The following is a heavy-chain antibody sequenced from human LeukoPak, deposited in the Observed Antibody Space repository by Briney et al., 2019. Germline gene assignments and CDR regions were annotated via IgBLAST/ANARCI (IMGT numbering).Heavy chain of an antibody. V-gene: IGHV4-31*03. CDR1: GDSINDNNYY. CDR3: ARKMPEQWLVPYYFDY. J-gene: IGHJ4*02. Sequence: PSETLSLTCSVFGDSINDNNYYWGWLRQHPGKGLEWIGYIFYSRSTYYNPVLESRVTISVPTSKNQFSLNLSSVTAADTAVYYCARKMPEQWLVPYYFDYWGQGTLVTVSS. D-gene: IGHD6-19*01. CDR2: IFYSRST.